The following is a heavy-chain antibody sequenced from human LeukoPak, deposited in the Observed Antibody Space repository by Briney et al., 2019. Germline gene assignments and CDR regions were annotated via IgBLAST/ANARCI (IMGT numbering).Heavy chain of an antibody. CDR1: GFTFSSYA. CDR2: ISYDGSNK. Sequence: GGSLRLSCAASGFTFSSYAMHWVRPAPGKGLEWVAVISYDGSNKYYADSVKGRFTISRDNSKNTLYLQMNSLRAEDTAVYYCARPAWGQWLAEFDYWGQGTLVTVSS. V-gene: IGHV3-30-3*01. D-gene: IGHD6-19*01. CDR3: ARPAWGQWLAEFDY. J-gene: IGHJ4*02.